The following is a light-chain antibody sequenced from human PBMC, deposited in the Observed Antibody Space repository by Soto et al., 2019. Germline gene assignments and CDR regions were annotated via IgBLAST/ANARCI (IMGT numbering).Light chain of an antibody. Sequence: QSALTQPPSASGSPGQSVTISCTGTSSDVGTYNYVSWYQQHTGKAPKLMIYEVTKQPSGVPDLFSGSKSSNTASLTVSGHQAEDEADYYCSSDEGRNNLHVLGTGTKLTVL. CDR3: SSDEGRNNLHV. V-gene: IGLV2-8*01. CDR1: SSDVGTYNY. CDR2: EVT. J-gene: IGLJ1*01.